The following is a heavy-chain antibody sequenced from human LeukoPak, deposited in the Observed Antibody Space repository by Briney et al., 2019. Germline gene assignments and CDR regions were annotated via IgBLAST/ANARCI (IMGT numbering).Heavy chain of an antibody. V-gene: IGHV3-30*18. Sequence: GGSLRLSCAASGFTFSSYGMHWVRQAPGKGLEWVAVISYDGSNKYYADSVKGRFTISRDNSKNTLFLQMNSPRAEDTAVYYCAKGRTTMVRGVSMDVWGKGTTVTVSS. D-gene: IGHD3-10*01. J-gene: IGHJ6*04. CDR3: AKGRTTMVRGVSMDV. CDR1: GFTFSSYG. CDR2: ISYDGSNK.